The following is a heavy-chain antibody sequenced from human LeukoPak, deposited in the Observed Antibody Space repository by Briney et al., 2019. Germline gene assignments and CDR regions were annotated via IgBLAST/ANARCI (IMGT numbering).Heavy chain of an antibody. D-gene: IGHD3-10*01. CDR1: GGSISSGSYY. J-gene: IGHJ4*02. V-gene: IGHV4-61*02. CDR3: ARDVWFGAGRTFDY. Sequence: PSETLSLTCTVSGGSISSGSYYWSWIRQPAGKGLEWIGRIYTSGSTNYNPSLKSRATISVDTSKNQFSLRLSSVSAADTAVYYCARDVWFGAGRTFDYWGQGTLVTVSS. CDR2: IYTSGST.